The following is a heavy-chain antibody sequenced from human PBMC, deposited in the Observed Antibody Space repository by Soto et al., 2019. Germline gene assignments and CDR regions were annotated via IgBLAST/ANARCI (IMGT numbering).Heavy chain of an antibody. V-gene: IGHV5-51*01. J-gene: IGHJ6*02. CDR2: IYPGDSDT. Sequence: PGESLKISCKASGYTFTTYWIAWVRQMPGKGLEWMGIIYPGDSDTRYSPSFQGQVTISADKSISTAYLQWSSLKASDTAMYYCARHHLGGPRGYYGMDVWGQGTTVT. CDR3: ARHHLGGPRGYYGMDV. D-gene: IGHD3-10*01. CDR1: GYTFTTYW.